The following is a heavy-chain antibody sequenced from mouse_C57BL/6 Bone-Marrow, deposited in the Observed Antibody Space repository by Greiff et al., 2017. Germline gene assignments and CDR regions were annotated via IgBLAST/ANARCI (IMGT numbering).Heavy chain of an antibody. CDR3: ARSRLWDWYFDV. V-gene: IGHV1-63*01. CDR1: GYTFTNYW. CDR2: IYPGGGYT. Sequence: QVQLQQSGAELVRPGTSVKMSCKASGYTFTNYWIGWAKQRPGHGLEWIGDIYPGGGYTNYNETFKGKATLTADKSSSTAYMQCSSLTSEDSAIYYCARSRLWDWYFDVWGTGTTVTVSA. D-gene: IGHD6-1*01. J-gene: IGHJ1*03.